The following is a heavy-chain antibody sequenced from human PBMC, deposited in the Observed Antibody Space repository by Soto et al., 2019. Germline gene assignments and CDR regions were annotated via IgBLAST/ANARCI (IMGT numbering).Heavy chain of an antibody. V-gene: IGHV3-30-3*01. CDR1: GFTFRNHA. CDR3: ASSDREDILVVVGARPGEYGTDI. J-gene: IGHJ6*02. CDR2: IAHDGSNA. D-gene: IGHD2-15*01. Sequence: QVQLVESGGGVVQPGGSLRLSCAASGFTFRNHAMHWVRQAPGKGLECLAVIAHDGSNAFYRDSVKGRFTVSRDNSKNTLYLHMKSLSSEYAGVYYCASSDREDILVVVGARPGEYGTDIRGQGTTIIVSS.